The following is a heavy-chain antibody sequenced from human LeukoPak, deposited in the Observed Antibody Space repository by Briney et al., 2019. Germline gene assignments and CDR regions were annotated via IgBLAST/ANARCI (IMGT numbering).Heavy chain of an antibody. CDR3: ARGYSTYYDILTGYSYFDY. D-gene: IGHD3-9*01. CDR1: GGSISSYY. J-gene: IGHJ4*02. V-gene: IGHV4-59*01. CDR2: IYYSGST. Sequence: SETLSLTCTVSGGSISSYYWSWIRQPPGKGLEWIGYIYYSGSTNYNPSLKSRVTISVDTSKNQFSLKLSSVTAADTAVYYCARGYSTYYDILTGYSYFDYWGQGTLATVSS.